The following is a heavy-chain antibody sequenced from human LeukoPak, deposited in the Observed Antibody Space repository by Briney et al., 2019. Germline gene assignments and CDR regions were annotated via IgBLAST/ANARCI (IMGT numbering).Heavy chain of an antibody. CDR3: ARGPGLTRAFDI. CDR2: IYHSGST. Sequence: SETLSLTCTVSGGSISSGGYYWSWIRQPPGKGLEWIGYIYHSGSTYYNPSLKSRVTISVDRSKNQFSLKLSSVTAADTAVYYCARGPGLTRAFDIWGQGTMVTVSS. D-gene: IGHD3-9*01. CDR1: GGSISSGGYY. J-gene: IGHJ3*02. V-gene: IGHV4-30-2*01.